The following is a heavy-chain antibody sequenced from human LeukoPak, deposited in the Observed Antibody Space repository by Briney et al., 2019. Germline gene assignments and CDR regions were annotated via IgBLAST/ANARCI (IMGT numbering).Heavy chain of an antibody. D-gene: IGHD3-10*01. Sequence: PSETLSLTCTVSGGSISSYYWSWIRQPPGKGLEWIGYIYYSGSTNYNPSLKSRVTISVDTSKNQFSLKLSSVTAADTAVYYCAREIWFGELSGWFDPWGQGTLVTVSS. CDR1: GGSISSYY. J-gene: IGHJ5*02. CDR3: AREIWFGELSGWFDP. V-gene: IGHV4-59*12. CDR2: IYYSGST.